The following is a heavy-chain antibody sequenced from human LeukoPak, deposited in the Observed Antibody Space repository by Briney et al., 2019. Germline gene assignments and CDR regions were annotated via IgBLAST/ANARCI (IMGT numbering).Heavy chain of an antibody. Sequence: ASVNVSCKASGGTFSSYAISWVRQAPGQGLEWMGGIIPILGIANYAQKFQGRVTITADESTSTAYMEVNSLRSEDTAVYYCARVEAARYYSYMDVWGKGTTVTVSS. D-gene: IGHD6-6*01. V-gene: IGHV1-69*10. J-gene: IGHJ6*03. CDR3: ARVEAARYYSYMDV. CDR1: GGTFSSYA. CDR2: IIPILGIA.